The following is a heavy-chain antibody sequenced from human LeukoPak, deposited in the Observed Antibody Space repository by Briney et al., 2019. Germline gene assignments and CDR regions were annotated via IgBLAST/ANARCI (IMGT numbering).Heavy chain of an antibody. J-gene: IGHJ3*01. CDR1: GFTFSHYY. CDR3: ARDSAACYACAFDV. V-gene: IGHV3-7*01. Sequence: PGGSLRLSCTVSGFTFSHYYMSWVRQAPGKGLEWVAYIKHDGSTKNYVDSVKGRFTISRDNAKNSLYLQMNSLRGDDTAVYFCARDSAACYACAFDVWGQGTMVAVPS. D-gene: IGHD2-2*01. CDR2: IKHDGSTK.